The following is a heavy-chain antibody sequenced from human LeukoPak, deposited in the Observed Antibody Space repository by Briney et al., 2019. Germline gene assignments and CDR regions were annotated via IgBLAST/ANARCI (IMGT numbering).Heavy chain of an antibody. Sequence: PGGSLRLSCAASGFTFSSYSMNWVRQAPGKGLEWVSSISSSSRHIYYADSVKGRFTIFRDYAKNSLFLQMDSLRVEDTAMYYCVRDFSTVTTAYLHHWGQGTLLTVSS. CDR3: VRDFSTVTTAYLHH. V-gene: IGHV3-21*04. CDR2: ISSSSRHI. J-gene: IGHJ1*01. D-gene: IGHD4-17*01. CDR1: GFTFSSYS.